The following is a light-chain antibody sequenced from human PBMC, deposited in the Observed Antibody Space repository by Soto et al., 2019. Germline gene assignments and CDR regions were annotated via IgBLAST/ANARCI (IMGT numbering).Light chain of an antibody. CDR3: QHYSSSPHT. J-gene: IGKJ4*01. CDR1: QSVSSSY. V-gene: IGKV3-20*01. CDR2: GAS. Sequence: EIVLTQSPGTLSLSPGERATLSCRASQSVSSSYLAWYQQKPGQAPSLLIYGASSRATGLPNRFSGSWSATYFTLTISILEPEDLAVYYWQHYSSSPHTFGGGTKLEIK.